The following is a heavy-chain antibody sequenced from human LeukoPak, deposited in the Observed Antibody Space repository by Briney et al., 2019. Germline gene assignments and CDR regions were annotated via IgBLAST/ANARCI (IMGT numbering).Heavy chain of an antibody. Sequence: GGTLRLSCAASGVTFSSYSLNWVRQAPAKGLQWVSSISSSSSYIYYADSVKGRFTTSRDNAKNSLYLQMNSLRAEDTAVYYCARDGKSSSWYDCWGQGTLVTVSS. V-gene: IGHV3-21*01. D-gene: IGHD6-13*01. J-gene: IGHJ4*02. CDR2: ISSSSSYI. CDR3: ARDGKSSSWYDC. CDR1: GVTFSSYS.